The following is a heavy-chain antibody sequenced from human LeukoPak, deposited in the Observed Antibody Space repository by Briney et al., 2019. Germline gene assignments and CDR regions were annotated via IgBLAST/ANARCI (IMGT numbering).Heavy chain of an antibody. CDR1: GGAFSSYA. J-gene: IGHJ4*02. Sequence: ASVKVSCKASGGAFSSYAINWVRQAPGQGLEWMGGIIPIFGTANYAQKFQDRVTITAVESMSTVYMELSSLRSEDTAVYYCARGWLAETTVVTPYNYWGQGTLVTVSS. CDR3: ARGWLAETTVVTPYNY. V-gene: IGHV1-69*13. CDR2: IIPIFGTA. D-gene: IGHD4-23*01.